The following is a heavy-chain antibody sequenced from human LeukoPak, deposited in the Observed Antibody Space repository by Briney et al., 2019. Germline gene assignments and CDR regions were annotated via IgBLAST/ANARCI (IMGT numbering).Heavy chain of an antibody. J-gene: IGHJ4*02. V-gene: IGHV4-59*01. CDR1: GGSISSYY. D-gene: IGHD3-22*01. Sequence: SETLSLTCTVSGGSISSYYWSWIRQPPGKGLEWIGYIYYSGSTNYNPSLKSRVTISVDTSKNQFPLKLSSVTAADTAVYYCARGPYYYDSSGTFDYWGQGTLVTVSS. CDR2: IYYSGST. CDR3: ARGPYYYDSSGTFDY.